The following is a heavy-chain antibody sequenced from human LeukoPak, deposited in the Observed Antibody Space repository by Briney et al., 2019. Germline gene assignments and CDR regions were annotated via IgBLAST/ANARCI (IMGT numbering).Heavy chain of an antibody. CDR3: ASGYYYDSSGFDY. CDR2: INHSGST. Sequence: SETLSLTCAVYGGSFSGYYWSWIRQPPGKGLEWIGEINHSGSTNYNPSLKSRVTISVDTSKNQFSLKLSSVTAADTAVYYCASGYYYDSSGFDYWGQGTLVTVSS. D-gene: IGHD3-22*01. CDR1: GGSFSGYY. V-gene: IGHV4-34*01. J-gene: IGHJ4*02.